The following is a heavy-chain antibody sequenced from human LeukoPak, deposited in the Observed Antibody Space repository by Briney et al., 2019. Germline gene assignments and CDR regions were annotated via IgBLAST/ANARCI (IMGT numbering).Heavy chain of an antibody. Sequence: SETLSLTCTVSGGSISSGDYYWGWIRQPPGKGLEWIGYIYYSGSTYYNPSLKSRVTISVDTSKNQFSLKLSSVTAADTAVYYCASFTAMVSFDYWGQGTLVTVSS. J-gene: IGHJ4*02. CDR1: GGSISSGDYY. D-gene: IGHD5-18*01. CDR3: ASFTAMVSFDY. CDR2: IYYSGST. V-gene: IGHV4-30-4*08.